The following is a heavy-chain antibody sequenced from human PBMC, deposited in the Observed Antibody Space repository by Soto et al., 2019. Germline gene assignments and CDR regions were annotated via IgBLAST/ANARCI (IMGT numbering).Heavy chain of an antibody. V-gene: IGHV3-21*01. CDR2: ISSSSSYI. Sequence: PGGSLRLSCAASGFTFSSYSMNWVRQAPGKGLEWVSSISSSSSYIYYADSVKGRFTISRDNAKNSLYLQMNSLRAEDTAVYYCARAMREAAEKTPFEYWRQGTLVTVYS. CDR1: GFTFSSYS. J-gene: IGHJ4*02. D-gene: IGHD1-26*01. CDR3: ARAMREAAEKTPFEY.